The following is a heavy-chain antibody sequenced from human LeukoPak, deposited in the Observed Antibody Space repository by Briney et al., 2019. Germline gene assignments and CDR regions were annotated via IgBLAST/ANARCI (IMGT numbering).Heavy chain of an antibody. CDR2: ISGSGGST. Sequence: GGSLRLSCAASGFTFSSYAMSWVRQAPGKGLEWVSAISGSGGSTYYADSVKGRFTISRDNSENTLYLQMNSLRAEDTAVYYCAKGGYCSSTSCSPTIDYWGQGTLVTVSS. D-gene: IGHD2-2*03. V-gene: IGHV3-23*01. CDR3: AKGGYCSSTSCSPTIDY. CDR1: GFTFSSYA. J-gene: IGHJ4*02.